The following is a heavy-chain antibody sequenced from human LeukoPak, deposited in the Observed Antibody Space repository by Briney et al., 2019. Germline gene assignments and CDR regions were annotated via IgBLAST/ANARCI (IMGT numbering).Heavy chain of an antibody. CDR2: MYYSGST. J-gene: IGHJ5*02. CDR3: ARPYYYDSRIDP. D-gene: IGHD3-22*01. Sequence: SQTLSLTCTVSGGSISSGDYYWSWIRQPPGKGLEWIAYMYYSGSTYYYPSLKSRVTMSADTSKNQLSLKLSSVTAADTAVYYCARPYYYDSRIDPWGQGILVTVSS. V-gene: IGHV4-30-4*01. CDR1: GGSISSGDYY.